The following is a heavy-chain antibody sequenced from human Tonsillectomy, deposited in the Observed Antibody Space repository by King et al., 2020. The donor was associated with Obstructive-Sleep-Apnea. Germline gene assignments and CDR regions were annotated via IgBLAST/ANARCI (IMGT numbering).Heavy chain of an antibody. CDR3: ATLNYDILTGHPVDY. CDR2: IYYSGST. CDR1: GGSISSYY. J-gene: IGHJ4*02. Sequence: VPLQESGPGLVKPSETLSLTCTVSGGSISSYYWSWIRQPPGKGLEWIGYIYYSGSTNYNPSLKSRVTISVDTSKNQFSLKLSSVTAADTAVYYCATLNYDILTGHPVDYWGQGTLVTVSS. D-gene: IGHD3-9*01. V-gene: IGHV4-59*08.